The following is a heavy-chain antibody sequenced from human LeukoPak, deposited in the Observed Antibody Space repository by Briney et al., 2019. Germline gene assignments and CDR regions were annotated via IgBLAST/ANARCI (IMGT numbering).Heavy chain of an antibody. Sequence: GSLRLSRAASGFTFSSYAMSWVRQPPGKGLEWIGEINHSGSTNYNPSLKSRVTISVDTSKNQFSLKLSSVTAADTAVYYCASGGGSYFDYWGQGTLVTVSS. CDR3: ASGGGSYFDY. CDR2: INHSGST. V-gene: IGHV4-34*01. D-gene: IGHD3-16*01. J-gene: IGHJ4*02. CDR1: GFTFSSYA.